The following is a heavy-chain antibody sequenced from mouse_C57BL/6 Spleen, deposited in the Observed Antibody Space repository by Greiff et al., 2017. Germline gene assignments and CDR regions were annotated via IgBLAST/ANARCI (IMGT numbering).Heavy chain of an antibody. Sequence: VQLKQSGAELVRPGASVKLSCKASGYTFTDYYINWVKQRPGQGLEWIARIYPGSGNTYYNEKFKGKATLTAEKSSSTAYMQLSSLTSEDSAVYFCARSTTVVARGFAYWGQGTLVTVSA. V-gene: IGHV1-76*01. CDR3: ARSTTVVARGFAY. J-gene: IGHJ3*01. CDR2: IYPGSGNT. CDR1: GYTFTDYY. D-gene: IGHD1-1*01.